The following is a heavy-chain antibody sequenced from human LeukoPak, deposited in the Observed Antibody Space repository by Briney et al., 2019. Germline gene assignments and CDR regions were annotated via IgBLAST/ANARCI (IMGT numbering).Heavy chain of an antibody. CDR1: GFTFSSYS. Sequence: PGGSLRLSCAASGFTFSSYSMNWVRQAPGKGLEWVSSISSSSSYIYYADSVKGRFTISRDNAKNSLYLQTNSLRAEDTAVYYCARDLGMYSSSWYFDYWGQGTLVTVSS. V-gene: IGHV3-21*01. J-gene: IGHJ4*02. CDR2: ISSSSSYI. CDR3: ARDLGMYSSSWYFDY. D-gene: IGHD6-13*01.